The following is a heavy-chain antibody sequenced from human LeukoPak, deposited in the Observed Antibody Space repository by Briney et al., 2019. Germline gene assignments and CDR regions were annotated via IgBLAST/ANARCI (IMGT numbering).Heavy chain of an antibody. J-gene: IGHJ6*02. CDR1: GFTFSSYG. CDR2: ISYDGSNK. CDR3: ALLGYCSSTSCHPSYYYGMDV. V-gene: IGHV3-30*03. Sequence: GGSLRLSCAASGFTFSSYGMHWVRQAPGKGLEWVAVISYDGSNKYYADSVKGRFTISRDNSKNTLYLQMNSLRAEDTAVYYCALLGYCSSTSCHPSYYYGMDVWGQGPRSPSP. D-gene: IGHD2-2*01.